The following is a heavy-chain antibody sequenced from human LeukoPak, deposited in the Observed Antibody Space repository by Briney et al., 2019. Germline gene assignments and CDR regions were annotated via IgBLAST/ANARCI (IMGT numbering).Heavy chain of an antibody. CDR1: GYTFTGHY. D-gene: IGHD6-13*01. Sequence: RASVKVSCKASGYTFTGHYMHWVRQAPGQGLEWMGWINANSGGTNYVQKFQGRVTMTRDTSISTAYMELSRLRSDDTAVYYCARERPNSSSWYARWFDPWGQGTLVTVSS. J-gene: IGHJ5*02. CDR3: ARERPNSSSWYARWFDP. CDR2: INANSGGT. V-gene: IGHV1-2*02.